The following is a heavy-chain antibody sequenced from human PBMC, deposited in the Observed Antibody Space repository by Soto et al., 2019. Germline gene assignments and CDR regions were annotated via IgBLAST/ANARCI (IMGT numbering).Heavy chain of an antibody. CDR2: ISGSGGST. Sequence: GGSLSLSCAAPGFTFSNYAVTWVRQAPGKGLEWVSTISGSGGSTYYADSVKGRFTISRDNSKNTLYLQMNSLRAEDTAVYYCAKDQGSSWYEIDYWGQGT. J-gene: IGHJ4*02. D-gene: IGHD6-13*01. CDR1: GFTFSNYA. CDR3: AKDQGSSWYEIDY. V-gene: IGHV3-23*01.